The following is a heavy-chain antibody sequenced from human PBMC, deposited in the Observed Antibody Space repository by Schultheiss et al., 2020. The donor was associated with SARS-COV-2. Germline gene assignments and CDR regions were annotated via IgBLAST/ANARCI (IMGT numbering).Heavy chain of an antibody. Sequence: SETLSLTCTVSGGSITSSSNFWGWIHQPPGKGLEWIGTMFYSGSTYYNPSLKSRVTISVDTSKNQFSLRLSSVTAADTAMYYCARPAHYWGQGTLVTVSS. CDR1: GGSITSSSNF. J-gene: IGHJ4*02. V-gene: IGHV4-39*01. CDR3: ARPAHY. CDR2: MFYSGST.